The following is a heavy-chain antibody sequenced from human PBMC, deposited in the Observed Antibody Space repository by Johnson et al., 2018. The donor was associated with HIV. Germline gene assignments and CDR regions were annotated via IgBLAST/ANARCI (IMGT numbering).Heavy chain of an antibody. J-gene: IGHJ3*02. CDR1: GFTFSSYA. Sequence: CAASGFTFSSYAMHWVRQAPGKGLEWVAVISYDGSNKYYTESVKGRFTVSRDNSKNTLYLQMNSLRAEDTAVYYCARDKGHAFDIWGQGTMVTVSS. CDR2: ISYDGSNK. CDR3: ARDKGHAFDI. V-gene: IGHV3-30-3*01.